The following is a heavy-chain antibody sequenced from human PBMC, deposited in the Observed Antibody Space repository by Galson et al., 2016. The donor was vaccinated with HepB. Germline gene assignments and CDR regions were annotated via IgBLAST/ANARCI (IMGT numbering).Heavy chain of an antibody. Sequence: SLRLSCAASGFTFRNYGMHWIRQAPGKGLEWVAVVSFDVSTKYYGDSVKGRFIISRDNSKNTLYLQMDSLRAEDTAFYYCAKEGIAVTGTGVYFDYWGQGTLVTVSS. J-gene: IGHJ4*02. CDR1: GFTFRNYG. D-gene: IGHD6-19*01. CDR2: VSFDVSTK. V-gene: IGHV3-30*18. CDR3: AKEGIAVTGTGVYFDY.